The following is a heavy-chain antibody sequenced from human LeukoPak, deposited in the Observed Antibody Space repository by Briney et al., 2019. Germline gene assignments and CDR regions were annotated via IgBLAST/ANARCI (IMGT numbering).Heavy chain of an antibody. J-gene: IGHJ4*02. Sequence: GGSLRLSCSACGFTFSSYEMNWVRQAPWKGLEWVSYISSSGSTIYYADSVKGRFTISRDNAKNSLYLQMNSLRAEDTAVYYCARGWRYYDSSGYYEPEGYWGQGTLVTVSS. CDR3: ARGWRYYDSSGYYEPEGY. CDR1: GFTFSSYE. V-gene: IGHV3-48*03. CDR2: ISSSGSTI. D-gene: IGHD3-22*01.